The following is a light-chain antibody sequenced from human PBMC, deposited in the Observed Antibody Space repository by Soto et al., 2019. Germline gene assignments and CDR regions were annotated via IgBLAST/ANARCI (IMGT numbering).Light chain of an antibody. CDR2: AAS. J-gene: IGKJ5*01. CDR1: QTISSTY. CDR3: QLYGSSIT. Sequence: EIVLTQSPGTLSLSPGDRATLSCRASQTISSTYLAWYQQKPGQAPRLLIYAASTRATGIPDRFSGSGSGTDFTLTISRLEPEDFAVYYCQLYGSSITFGQGTRLEIK. V-gene: IGKV3-20*01.